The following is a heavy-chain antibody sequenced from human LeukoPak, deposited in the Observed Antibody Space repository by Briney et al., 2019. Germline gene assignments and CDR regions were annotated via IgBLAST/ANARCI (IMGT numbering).Heavy chain of an antibody. CDR1: GFTFSSYA. V-gene: IGHV3-23*01. Sequence: AGGSLRLSCAASGFTFSSYAMSWVRQAPGKGLEWVSAISGSGGSTYYADSVKGRFTISRDNSKNTLYLQMNSLRAEDTAVYYCAKYVWGSYRLDTFDYWGQGTLVTVSS. CDR3: AKYVWGSYRLDTFDY. J-gene: IGHJ4*02. D-gene: IGHD3-16*02. CDR2: ISGSGGST.